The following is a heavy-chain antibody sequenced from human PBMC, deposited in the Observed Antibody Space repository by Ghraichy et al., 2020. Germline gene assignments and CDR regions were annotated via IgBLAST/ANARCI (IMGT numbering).Heavy chain of an antibody. CDR1: GFTFSSYS. CDR3: ATTRGGVFDY. Sequence: GGSLRLSCAASGFTFSSYSMNWVRQAPRKGLEWVSSISSSSSYIYYADSVKGRFTISRDNAKNSLYLQMNSLRAEDTAVYYCATTRGGVFDYWGQGTLVTVSS. D-gene: IGHD3-10*01. CDR2: ISSSSSYI. V-gene: IGHV3-21*01. J-gene: IGHJ4*02.